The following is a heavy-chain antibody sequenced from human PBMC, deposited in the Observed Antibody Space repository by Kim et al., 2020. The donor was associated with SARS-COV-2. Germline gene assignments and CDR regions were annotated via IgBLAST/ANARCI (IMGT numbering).Heavy chain of an antibody. CDR3: AKDSRSQFLWFRDTVPDAFDI. D-gene: IGHD3-10*01. V-gene: IGHV3-23*01. J-gene: IGHJ3*02. CDR2: ISGSGGST. CDR1: GFTFSSYA. Sequence: GGSLRLSCAASGFTFSSYAMSWVRQAPGKGLEWVSAISGSGGSTYYADSVKGRFTISRDNSKNTLYLQMNSLRAEDTAVYYCAKDSRSQFLWFRDTVPDAFDIWGQGTMVTVSS.